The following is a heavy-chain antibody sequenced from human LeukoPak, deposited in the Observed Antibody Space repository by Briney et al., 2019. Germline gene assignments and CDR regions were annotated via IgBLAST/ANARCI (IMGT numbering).Heavy chain of an antibody. CDR3: ARGLNYYDSSGIDY. V-gene: IGHV1-2*06. CDR1: GYTFTGYY. CDR2: INPNSGST. J-gene: IGHJ4*02. Sequence: GASVKVSCKASGYTFTGYYMHWVRQAPGQGLEWMGRINPNSGSTNYAQKFQGRVTMTRDTSISTAYMELSRLRSDDTAVYYCARGLNYYDSSGIDYWGQGTLVTVSS. D-gene: IGHD3-22*01.